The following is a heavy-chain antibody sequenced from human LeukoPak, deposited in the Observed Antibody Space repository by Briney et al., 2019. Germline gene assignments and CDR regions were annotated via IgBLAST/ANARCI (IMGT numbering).Heavy chain of an antibody. CDR3: ARAGGYCSGGSCYRGYSWFDP. D-gene: IGHD2-15*01. CDR2: ILYNGGNK. J-gene: IGHJ5*02. Sequence: GGSLRLSCAASGFTFSSSAMHWVRQAPGKGLGWVAVILYNGGNKYYADSVKGRFTISRDNSKNTLYLQMNSLRVEDTAVYYCARAGGYCSGGSCYRGYSWFDPWGQGTLVTVSS. CDR1: GFTFSSSA. V-gene: IGHV3-33*01.